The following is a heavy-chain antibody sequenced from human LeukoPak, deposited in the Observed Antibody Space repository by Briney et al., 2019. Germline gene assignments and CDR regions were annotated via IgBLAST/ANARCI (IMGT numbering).Heavy chain of an antibody. CDR3: VRGYYYGSGSYYTDDY. Sequence: PSETLSLTCAVYGGSFSGYYWSWIRQPPGKGLEWTGEINHSGSTNYNPSLKSRVTMSVDMSKNQFSLKLSSVTAADTAVYYCVRGYYYGSGSYYTDDYWGQGTLVTVSS. J-gene: IGHJ4*02. CDR2: INHSGST. V-gene: IGHV4-34*01. D-gene: IGHD3-10*01. CDR1: GGSFSGYY.